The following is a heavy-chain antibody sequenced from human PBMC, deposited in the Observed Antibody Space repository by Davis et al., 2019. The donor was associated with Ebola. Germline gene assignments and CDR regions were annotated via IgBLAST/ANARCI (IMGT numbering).Heavy chain of an antibody. J-gene: IGHJ2*01. V-gene: IGHV4-30-4*01. CDR2: IYYSGST. CDR3: ARVAVATITGNWYFDL. Sequence: PSETLSLTCVVSGGSISSGDYYWSWIRQPPGKGLEWIGYIYYSGSTYYNPSLKSRVTISVDTSKNQFSLKLSSVTAADTAVYYCARVAVATITGNWYFDLWGRGTLVTVSS. D-gene: IGHD5-12*01. CDR1: GGSISSGDYY.